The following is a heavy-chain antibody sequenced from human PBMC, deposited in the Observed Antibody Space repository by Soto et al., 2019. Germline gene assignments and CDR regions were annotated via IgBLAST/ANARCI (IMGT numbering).Heavy chain of an antibody. D-gene: IGHD1-26*01. CDR1: GYFLTALS. CDR3: AHGEGIVKSIVYFDS. V-gene: IGHV1-24*01. CDR2: FDREDGET. J-gene: IGHJ4*02. Sequence: GASVKVSCKVSGYFLTALSIHWVRQAPGKGLEWMGGFDREDGETIYAQKFQGRVTMTEDTSTDSAYMELSSLTSEDTAIYYCAHGEGIVKSIVYFDSWGQRTLVTVSS.